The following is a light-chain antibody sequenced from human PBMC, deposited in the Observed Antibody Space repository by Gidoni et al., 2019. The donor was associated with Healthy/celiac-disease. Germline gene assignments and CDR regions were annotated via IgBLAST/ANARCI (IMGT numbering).Light chain of an antibody. Sequence: DSQLTQSPSFLSASVGDRVTITCRASQGISSYLAWYQQKPGEAPKLLIYAASTLQSGVPSRFSGSGSGTDFTLTISSLQPEDFATYYCQQLNSYPPTFGPGTKVDIK. CDR3: QQLNSYPPT. J-gene: IGKJ3*01. CDR1: QGISSY. CDR2: AAS. V-gene: IGKV1-9*01.